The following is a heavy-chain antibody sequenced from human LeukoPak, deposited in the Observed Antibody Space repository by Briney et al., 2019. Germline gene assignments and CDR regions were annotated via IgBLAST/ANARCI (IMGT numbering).Heavy chain of an antibody. CDR2: INHSGST. V-gene: IGHV4-4*02. CDR3: ARGPHTGVNYYDSSGYYY. CDR1: GGSISSSNW. Sequence: SGTLSLTCAVSGGSISSSNWWSWVRQPPGKGLEWIGEINHSGSTNYNPSLKSRVTISVDTSKNQFSLKLSSVTAADKAVYYCARGPHTGVNYYDSSGYYYWGQGTLVTVSS. D-gene: IGHD3-22*01. J-gene: IGHJ4*02.